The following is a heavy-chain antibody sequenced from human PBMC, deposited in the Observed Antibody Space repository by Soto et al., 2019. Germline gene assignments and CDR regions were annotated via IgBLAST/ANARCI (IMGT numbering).Heavy chain of an antibody. Sequence: SSETLSPTCAVSGGSLSRGGFSWSWIQQPPGKGLEWIGYIYHSGSTYYNPSLKSRVTISVDRSKNQFSLKLSSVTAADTAVYYCARVPDRWGQGTLVTVSS. J-gene: IGHJ5*02. CDR1: GGSLSRGGFS. CDR2: IYHSGST. CDR3: ARVPDR. V-gene: IGHV4-30-2*01. D-gene: IGHD2-2*01.